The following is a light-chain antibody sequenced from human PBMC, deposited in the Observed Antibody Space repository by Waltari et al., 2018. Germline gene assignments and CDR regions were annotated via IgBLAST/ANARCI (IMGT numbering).Light chain of an antibody. CDR2: RDK. J-gene: IGLJ1*01. V-gene: IGLV10-54*04. Sequence: QSGLPQPPSVSRALSQTATPTGPVSTTDVGNQAAAWLQQHQGHPPKLLSYRDKRRPSWISERFSASRSGNTASLTITERQPEDEADYYCSTWDNSLKTYIFGTGTKVTVL. CDR1: TTDVGNQA. CDR3: STWDNSLKTYI.